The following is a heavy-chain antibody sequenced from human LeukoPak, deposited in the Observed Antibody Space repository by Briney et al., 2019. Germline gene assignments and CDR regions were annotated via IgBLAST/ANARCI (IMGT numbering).Heavy chain of an antibody. V-gene: IGHV4-59*01. CDR1: GGSINNYY. CDR3: ARVRWELLMRTFDI. Sequence: SETLSLTCTVSGGSINNYYWSWIRQPPGKGLEWIGYVYYSGSTNYNPSLKSRVTISVDTSKYHFSLKLSSVTAADTAVYYCARVRWELLMRTFDIWGQGTMVTVSS. CDR2: VYYSGST. J-gene: IGHJ3*02. D-gene: IGHD1-26*01.